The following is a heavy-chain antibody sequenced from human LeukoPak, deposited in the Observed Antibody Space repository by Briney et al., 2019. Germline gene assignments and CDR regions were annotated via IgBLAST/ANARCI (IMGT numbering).Heavy chain of an antibody. D-gene: IGHD5-24*01. Sequence: PGGSLRLSCAASGFTVSSNYMTWVRQAPGKGLEWVSVLYSGGSTYYADSVKGRFTISRDNSKSTLYLQMNSLRAEDTAVYYCTREEERHFDSWGQGTLVTVSS. CDR2: LYSGGST. V-gene: IGHV3-66*02. CDR1: GFTVSSNY. J-gene: IGHJ4*02. CDR3: TREEERHFDS.